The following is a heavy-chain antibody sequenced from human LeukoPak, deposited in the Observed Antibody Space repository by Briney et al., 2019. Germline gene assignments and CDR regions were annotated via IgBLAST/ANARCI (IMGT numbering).Heavy chain of an antibody. J-gene: IGHJ6*02. CDR3: ARDGRYYYGMDV. Sequence: GGSLRLSCAASGFTFSSYGMHWVRQAPGKGLEWVAVISYDGSNKYYADSVKGRFTISRDNSKNTLYLQMNSLRDEDTAVYYCARDGRYYYGMDVWGQGTTVTVSS. CDR1: GFTFSSYG. D-gene: IGHD2-15*01. CDR2: ISYDGSNK. V-gene: IGHV3-30*03.